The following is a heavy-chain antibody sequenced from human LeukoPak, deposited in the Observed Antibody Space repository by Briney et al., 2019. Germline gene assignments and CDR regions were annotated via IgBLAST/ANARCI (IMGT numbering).Heavy chain of an antibody. CDR2: ITPTSTSI. D-gene: IGHD5-18*01. CDR1: GIAFRSFT. J-gene: IGHJ4*02. V-gene: IGHV3-21*04. CDR3: ARGDTAIDY. Sequence: GGSLRLSCAASGIAFRSFTMNWVRQAPGKGLEWVSSITPTSTSIFYADSVRGRFTISRDNAKNSLYLQMNSLRAEDTAVYYCARGDTAIDYWGQGTLVTVSS.